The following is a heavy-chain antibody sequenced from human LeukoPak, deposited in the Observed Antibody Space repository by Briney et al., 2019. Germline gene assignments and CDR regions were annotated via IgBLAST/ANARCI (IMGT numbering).Heavy chain of an antibody. CDR2: IIPIFGSA. J-gene: IGHJ4*02. Sequence: ASVKVSCKASGGIFSSYAINWVRQAPGQGLEWMGRIIPIFGSANYSQKFQGRVTITADKSTRTAYMELSSLRSEDTALYYCAKGSRLREGGSYRFWGQGTLVTVSS. V-gene: IGHV1-69*06. CDR3: AKGSRLREGGSYRF. D-gene: IGHD3-16*02. CDR1: GGIFSSYA.